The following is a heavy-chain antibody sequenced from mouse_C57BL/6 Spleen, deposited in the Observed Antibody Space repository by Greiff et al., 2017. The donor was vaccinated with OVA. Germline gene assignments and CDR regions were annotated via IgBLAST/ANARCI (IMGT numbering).Heavy chain of an antibody. J-gene: IGHJ3*01. CDR3: TRSAYYSNPPGFAY. D-gene: IGHD2-5*01. CDR2: IYPGNSDT. V-gene: IGHV1-5*01. Sequence: VQLQQSGTVLARPGASVKMSCKTSGYTFTSYWMHWVKQRPGQGLEWIGAIYPGNSDTSYNQKFKGKAKLTAVTSASTAYMELSSLTNEDSAVYYCTRSAYYSNPPGFAYWGQGTLVTVSA. CDR1: GYTFTSYW.